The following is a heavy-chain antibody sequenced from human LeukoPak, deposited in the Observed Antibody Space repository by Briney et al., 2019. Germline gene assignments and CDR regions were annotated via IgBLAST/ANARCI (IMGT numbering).Heavy chain of an antibody. CDR2: ISTSGSTI. CDR1: GFSFSSYE. CDR3: AREGNWNDRGFDH. Sequence: PGGSLRLSCAASGFSFSSYEMNWVRQAPGKGLEWDSYISTSGSTIYYADSVKGRFTISRDNARNSLYLQMNSLRAEDTAVYYCAREGNWNDRGFDHWGPGTLVTVSS. J-gene: IGHJ4*02. V-gene: IGHV3-48*03. D-gene: IGHD1-20*01.